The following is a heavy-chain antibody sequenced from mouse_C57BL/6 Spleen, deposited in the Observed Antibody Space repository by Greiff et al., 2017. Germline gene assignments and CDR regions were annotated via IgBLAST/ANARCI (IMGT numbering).Heavy chain of an antibody. CDR3: AKEYYYGTSYFDV. V-gene: IGHV5-17*01. CDR1: GFTFSDYG. Sequence: EVMLVEPGGGLVKPGGSLKLSCAASGFTFSDYGMHWVRQAPEKGLEWVAYISSGSSTIYYADTVKGRFTISRDNAKNTLFLQMTSLRSEVTAMYYCAKEYYYGTSYFDVWGTGTTVTVSS. D-gene: IGHD1-1*01. J-gene: IGHJ1*03. CDR2: ISSGSSTI.